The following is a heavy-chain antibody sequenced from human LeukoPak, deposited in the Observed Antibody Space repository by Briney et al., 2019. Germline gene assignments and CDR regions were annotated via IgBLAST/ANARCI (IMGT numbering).Heavy chain of an antibody. CDR2: IHSSGTT. D-gene: IGHD5-12*01. J-gene: IGHJ1*01. Sequence: PSETLSLTCSVSGDYISGFYWSWIRQPPGKGLEWIGYIHSSGTTNYNPSLKSRVTISVDTSKNQLSLKLSSVTAADTAVYYCARARRRVATGYFQHWGQGTLVTVSS. CDR3: ARARRRVATGYFQH. V-gene: IGHV4-59*01. CDR1: GDYISGFY.